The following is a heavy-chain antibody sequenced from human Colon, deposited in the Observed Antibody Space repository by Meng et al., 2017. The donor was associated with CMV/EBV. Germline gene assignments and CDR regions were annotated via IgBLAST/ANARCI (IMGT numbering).Heavy chain of an antibody. D-gene: IGHD2-15*01. Sequence: ASLSSNIYYWSWIRQSPGKKLEWIAFIDYSGSTKYNPSLKSRVTLSVDSSKNQFSLKVRSVTAADTAMYYCARDGRCSRGGGSCLDFWGQGTLVTVSS. V-gene: IGHV4-61*01. J-gene: IGHJ4*02. CDR2: IDYSGST. CDR3: ARDGRCSRGGGSCLDF. CDR1: ASLSSNIYY.